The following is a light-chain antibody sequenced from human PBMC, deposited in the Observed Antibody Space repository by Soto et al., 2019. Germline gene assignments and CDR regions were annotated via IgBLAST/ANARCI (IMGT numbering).Light chain of an antibody. CDR1: QSINNR. Sequence: IQMTQSPSTLSASIGDRVTITCRASQSINNRLAWYQQMPGKAPNLLIYDASTLGSGVPSRFRGSGSETEFTLTVSGLQHYDFATYCCQKFIDGWTFGQGTKVEIK. CDR2: DAS. J-gene: IGKJ1*01. V-gene: IGKV1-5*01. CDR3: QKFIDGWT.